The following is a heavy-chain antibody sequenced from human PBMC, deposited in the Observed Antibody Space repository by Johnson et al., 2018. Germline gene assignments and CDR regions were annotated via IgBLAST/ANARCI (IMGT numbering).Heavy chain of an antibody. J-gene: IGHJ4*02. CDR1: GFTFSNYP. CDR2: ISTSGGGT. D-gene: IGHD6-13*01. V-gene: IGHV3-23*01. CDR3: AREGYWSSFDN. Sequence: VQLQESGGGLVQPGGSXRPSCAASGFTFSNYPMAWVRQTPGKGLQWVSAISTSGGGTFYADSVKGRFTISRDNSRNTLYLLMISLRAEDTAVYYCAREGYWSSFDNLGQGTLVTVSS.